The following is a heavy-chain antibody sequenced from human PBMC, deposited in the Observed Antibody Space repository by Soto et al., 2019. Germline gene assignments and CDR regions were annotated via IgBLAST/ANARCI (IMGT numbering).Heavy chain of an antibody. CDR3: ARDDDYPDNGFDY. Sequence: QVQLVESGGGVVQPGTSLRLSCAASGFTFSRHGMHWVRQTPGKGLEWLAVILNDASGHWHADSVKGRFTISRDNFENTLYLQMNGLRLEDTAMYYCARDDDYPDNGFDYWGQGTLVTVSS. D-gene: IGHD4-17*01. CDR1: GFTFSRHG. V-gene: IGHV3-33*01. J-gene: IGHJ4*02. CDR2: ILNDASGH.